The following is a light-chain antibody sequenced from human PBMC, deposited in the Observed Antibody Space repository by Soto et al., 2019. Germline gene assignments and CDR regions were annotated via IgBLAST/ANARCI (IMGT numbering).Light chain of an antibody. J-gene: IGLJ1*01. CDR2: EVS. V-gene: IGLV2-14*01. Sequence: GRTQPASVSGSPGQSITMSCTGTSSDVGGYTYVSWYQQHPGKAPKLMIFEVSNRPSGVSNRFSGSKSGNTASLTISGLQAEDEADYYCSSYTSSSTYVFGTGTKVTVL. CDR1: SSDVGGYTY. CDR3: SSYTSSSTYV.